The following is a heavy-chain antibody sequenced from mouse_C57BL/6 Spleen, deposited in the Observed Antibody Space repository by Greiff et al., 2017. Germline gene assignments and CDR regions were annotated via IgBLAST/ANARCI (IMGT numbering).Heavy chain of an antibody. CDR3: AREGGITTAYDY. Sequence: VQLQQSGPELVKPGASVKISCKASGYAFSSSWMNWVKQRPGKGLEWIGRIYPGDGDTNYNGKFKGKATLTADKSSSTAYMQLSSLTSEDSAVYFCAREGGITTAYDYWGQGTTLTVSS. D-gene: IGHD1-2*01. V-gene: IGHV1-82*01. CDR2: IYPGDGDT. J-gene: IGHJ2*01. CDR1: GYAFSSSW.